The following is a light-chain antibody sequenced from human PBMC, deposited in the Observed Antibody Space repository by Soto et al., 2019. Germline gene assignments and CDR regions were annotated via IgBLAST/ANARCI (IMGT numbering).Light chain of an antibody. Sequence: DIQMIQSPSTLSASVGDRVTITCRASQSISAWLAWYQQKPGKAPKLLIYKTSSLESGVPSRFSGSGSGTEFTLTISSLQPDDFATYYCKQYYSYEIFTFGPGTKVDIK. J-gene: IGKJ3*01. CDR1: QSISAW. CDR2: KTS. CDR3: KQYYSYEIFT. V-gene: IGKV1-5*03.